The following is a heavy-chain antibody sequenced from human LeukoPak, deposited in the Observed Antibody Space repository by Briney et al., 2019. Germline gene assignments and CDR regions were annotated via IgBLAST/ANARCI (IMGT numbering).Heavy chain of an antibody. CDR3: ARIPSPGWFDP. Sequence: SETLSLTCTVSGGSASINNYYWAWIRQPPGKGLEWIANIYYSGSTYYNPSLRSRVTISINTSRNQFSLSLTSVTAADTAVYYCARIPSPGWFDPWGQGTLVTVSS. CDR2: IYYSGST. CDR1: GGSASINNYY. V-gene: IGHV4-39*07. J-gene: IGHJ5*02.